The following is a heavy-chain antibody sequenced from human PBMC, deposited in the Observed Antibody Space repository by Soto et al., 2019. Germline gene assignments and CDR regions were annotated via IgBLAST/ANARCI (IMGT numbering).Heavy chain of an antibody. V-gene: IGHV4-34*01. J-gene: IGHJ4*02. CDR3: ARDRRLGVATTSVDY. CDR2: INHSGST. D-gene: IGHD5-12*01. Sequence: QVQLQQWGAGLLKPSETLSLTCAVYGGSFSGYYWSWIRQPPGKGLEWIGEINHSGSTNYNPSLKSRLTISVDTSKNQFSLKLSSVTAADTAVYYCARDRRLGVATTSVDYWGQGTLVTVSS. CDR1: GGSFSGYY.